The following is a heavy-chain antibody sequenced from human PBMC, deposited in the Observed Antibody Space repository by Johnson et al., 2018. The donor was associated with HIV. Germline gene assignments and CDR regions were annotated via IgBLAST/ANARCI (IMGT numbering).Heavy chain of an antibody. V-gene: IGHV3-53*01. CDR2: ISASGGSA. CDR1: GFTVSSNY. J-gene: IGHJ3*02. D-gene: IGHD2-15*01. CDR3: AKGIGPYLPVAAFDI. Sequence: VQLVESGGGLIQPGGSLRLSCAASGFTVSSNYMSWVRQAPGKGLEWVSVISASGGSAYYVDSVKGRFTISRDNSKNTLYLLMNNQRAEDTAVYFCAKGIGPYLPVAAFDIWGQGTMVTVSS.